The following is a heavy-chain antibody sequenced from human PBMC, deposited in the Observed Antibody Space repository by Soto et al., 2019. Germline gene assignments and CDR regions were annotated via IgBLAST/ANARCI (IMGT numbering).Heavy chain of an antibody. V-gene: IGHV4-30-4*01. CDR2: ISYSGSA. Sequence: TSETLSLTCTVSGGSISSSSYYWSWIRQPPGKGLEWIGFISYSGSAYYNPSLKSRVTISVDTSKNQFSLNLSFVTAADTAVYYCATMGTPATGLCYFDYWGQGTLVTVSS. CDR1: GGSISSSSYY. J-gene: IGHJ4*02. CDR3: ATMGTPATGLCYFDY. D-gene: IGHD2-15*01.